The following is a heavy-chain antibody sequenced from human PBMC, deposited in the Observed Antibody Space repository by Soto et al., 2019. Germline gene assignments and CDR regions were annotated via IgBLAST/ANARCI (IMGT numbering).Heavy chain of an antibody. CDR1: GFTFSSYG. D-gene: IGHD3-3*01. CDR3: ARPLWRFGVVTPDAFDI. J-gene: IGHJ3*02. V-gene: IGHV3-33*01. Sequence: QVQLVESGGGVVQPGRSLRLSCAASGFTFSSYGMHWVRQAPGKGLEWVAVIWYDGSNKYYADSVKGRFTISRDNSKNTLYLQMNGLRAEDTAVYYCARPLWRFGVVTPDAFDIWGQGTMVTVSS. CDR2: IWYDGSNK.